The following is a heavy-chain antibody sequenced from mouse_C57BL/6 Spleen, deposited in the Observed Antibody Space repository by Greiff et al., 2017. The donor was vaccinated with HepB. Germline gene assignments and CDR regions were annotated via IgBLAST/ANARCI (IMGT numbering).Heavy chain of an antibody. CDR1: GYAFSSSW. V-gene: IGHV1-82*01. J-gene: IGHJ2*01. D-gene: IGHD4-1*01. CDR2: IYPGDGDT. CDR3: AGWDEADY. Sequence: VQLQQSGPELVKPGASVKISCKASGYAFSSSWMNWVKQRPGKGLEWIGRIYPGDGDTNYNGKFKGKATLTADKSSSTAYMQLSSLTSEDSAVYFCAGWDEADYWGQGTTLTVSS.